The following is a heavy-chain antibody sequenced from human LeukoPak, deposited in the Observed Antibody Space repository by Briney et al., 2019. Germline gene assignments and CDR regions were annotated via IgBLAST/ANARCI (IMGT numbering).Heavy chain of an antibody. CDR3: ARGITIFGVVIPPTHYGMGV. CDR1: GFTVSSNY. Sequence: RPGGSLRLSCAASGFTVSSNYMSWVRQAPGKGLEWVSVIYSGGSTYYADSVKGRFTISRDNSKNTLYLQMNSLRAEDTAVYYCARGITIFGVVIPPTHYGMGVWGQGTTVTVSS. J-gene: IGHJ6*02. D-gene: IGHD3-3*01. CDR2: IYSGGST. V-gene: IGHV3-53*01.